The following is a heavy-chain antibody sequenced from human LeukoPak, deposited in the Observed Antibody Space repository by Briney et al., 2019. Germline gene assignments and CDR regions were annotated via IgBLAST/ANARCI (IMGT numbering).Heavy chain of an antibody. Sequence: GGSLRLSCAASGFTFSSYSMNWVRQAPGKGLEWVSSISSSSTIYYADSVKGRFTISRDNAKNSLYLQMNSLRAEDTAVYYCARAEGPDYWGQGTLVTVSS. J-gene: IGHJ4*02. CDR1: GFTFSSYS. CDR2: ISSSSTI. V-gene: IGHV3-69-1*01. CDR3: ARAEGPDY.